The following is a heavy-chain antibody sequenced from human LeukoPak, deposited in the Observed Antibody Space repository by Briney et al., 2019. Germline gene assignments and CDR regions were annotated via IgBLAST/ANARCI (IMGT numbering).Heavy chain of an antibody. D-gene: IGHD1-1*01. CDR3: ARDRWKAFDC. J-gene: IGHJ4*02. CDR1: GFTFSIYW. Sequence: PGGSPRLSCAASGFTFSIYWMSWVRQAPGKGLEWVANIKEDGSEKYYVDSVKGRFTISRDNAKNSLYLQMNRLRVEDTAVYYCARDRWKAFDCWGQGTLVTVSS. CDR2: IKEDGSEK. V-gene: IGHV3-7*01.